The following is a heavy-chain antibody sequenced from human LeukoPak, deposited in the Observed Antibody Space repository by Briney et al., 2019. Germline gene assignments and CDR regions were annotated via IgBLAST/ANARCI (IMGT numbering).Heavy chain of an antibody. Sequence: GGSLRLSCAASGFTFRSYWMSWVRQAPGKGLEWVANINQDGSEKYYVDSVKGRFTISRDNAKNSLYLKMNSLRAEDTAVYYCVGLGENYWGQGTLVTVSS. CDR3: VGLGENY. CDR2: INQDGSEK. CDR1: GFTFRSYW. V-gene: IGHV3-7*02. J-gene: IGHJ4*02. D-gene: IGHD3-10*01.